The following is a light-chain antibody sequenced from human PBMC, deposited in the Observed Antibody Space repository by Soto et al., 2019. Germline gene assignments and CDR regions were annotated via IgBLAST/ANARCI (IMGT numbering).Light chain of an antibody. J-gene: IGLJ2*01. CDR1: SSNIGSNA. CDR2: SNG. V-gene: IGLV1-44*01. CDR3: AAWDDSLSGVI. Sequence: QSALTQSPSASGTPGQRVTISCSGSSSNIGSNAVNWYQHLPGTAPKLLIYSNGQRPSGVPDRFSGSKSGTSASLAISGLQSEDEADYYCAAWDDSLSGVIFGGGTQLTVL.